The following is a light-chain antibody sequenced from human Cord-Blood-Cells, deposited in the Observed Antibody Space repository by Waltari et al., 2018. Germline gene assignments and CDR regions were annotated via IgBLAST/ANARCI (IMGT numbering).Light chain of an antibody. CDR1: ALPKQY. J-gene: IGLJ1*01. CDR2: KDS. V-gene: IGLV3-25*03. Sequence: SYALTQPPSVSVSPGQTARLTCSGDALPKQYAYWYQQKPGQAPVLVIDKDSERPSWIPERFSGASSGTTVTLTISGVQAEDEADYYCQSADSSGTYVFGTGTKVTVL. CDR3: QSADSSGTYV.